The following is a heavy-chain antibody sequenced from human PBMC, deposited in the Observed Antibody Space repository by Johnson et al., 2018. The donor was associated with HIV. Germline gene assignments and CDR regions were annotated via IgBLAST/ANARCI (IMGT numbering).Heavy chain of an antibody. CDR1: GFTFSSYG. D-gene: IGHD4-11*01. V-gene: IGHV3-30*03. Sequence: VQLVESGGGVVQPGGSLRLSCAASGFTFSSYGMHWVRQAPGTGLEWVAVISYDGSTKYYADSVKGRFTISRDSSKNMLYLQMDSLRTEDTAVYYCGRDINYSNYVTDAFDIWGQGTVVTVSS. CDR2: ISYDGSTK. CDR3: GRDINYSNYVTDAFDI. J-gene: IGHJ3*02.